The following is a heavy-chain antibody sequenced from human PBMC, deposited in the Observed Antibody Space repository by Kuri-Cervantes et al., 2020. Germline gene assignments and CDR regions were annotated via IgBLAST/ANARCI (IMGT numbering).Heavy chain of an antibody. J-gene: IGHJ6*02. Sequence: GSLRLSCTVSGGSISSSSYYWSWIRQPPGKGLEWIGEINHSGSTNYNPSLKSRVTISVDTSKNQFSLKLSSVTAADTAVYYCARGSRYYGSGILGGMDVWGQGTTVTVSS. CDR3: ARGSRYYGSGILGGMDV. D-gene: IGHD3-10*01. CDR1: GGSISSSSYY. CDR2: INHSGST. V-gene: IGHV4-39*07.